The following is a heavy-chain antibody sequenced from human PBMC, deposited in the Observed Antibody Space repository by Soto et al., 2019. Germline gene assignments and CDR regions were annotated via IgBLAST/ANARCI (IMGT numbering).Heavy chain of an antibody. J-gene: IGHJ6*03. CDR3: ARLRYCSSTSCLYYHYYMDV. Sequence: GESLKISCKGSGYSFTSYWIGWVRQMPGKGLEWMGIIYPGDSDTRYSPSFQGQVTISADKSISTAYLQWSSLKASDTAMYYCARLRYCSSTSCLYYHYYMDVWGKGTTVTVSS. CDR1: GYSFTSYW. CDR2: IYPGDSDT. D-gene: IGHD2-2*01. V-gene: IGHV5-51*01.